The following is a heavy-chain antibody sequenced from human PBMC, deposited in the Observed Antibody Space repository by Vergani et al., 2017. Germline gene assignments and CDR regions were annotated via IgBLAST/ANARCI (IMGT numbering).Heavy chain of an antibody. CDR3: ARDHRDYNNYPGTFDI. J-gene: IGHJ3*02. CDR1: GFTFSSYA. CDR2: ISGSGGNT. V-gene: IGHV3-23*01. D-gene: IGHD5-24*01. Sequence: EVQLLESGGGLVQPGGSLRLSCAASGFTFSSYAMTWVRQAPGKGLEWVSAISGSGGNTFYTDSVKGRFTISRDNSKDTLYLQMDSLRAEDTAVYYCARDHRDYNNYPGTFDIWGQGSMVTVSS.